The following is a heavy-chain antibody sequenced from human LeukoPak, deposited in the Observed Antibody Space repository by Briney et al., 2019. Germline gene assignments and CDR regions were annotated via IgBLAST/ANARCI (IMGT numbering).Heavy chain of an antibody. J-gene: IGHJ4*01. V-gene: IGHV3-30*02. CDR1: GLTFTSYG. CDR3: AKRGSSGSVHYFDD. CDR2: ICNDGGRK. D-gene: IGHD1-26*01. Sequence: GGSLSLSCAASGLTFTSYGMNWVRQAAGKGLEWVAIICNDGGRKYHAGSVTGRFTSSSDNRQNTLYLQLNSLRADDKAVYFCAKRGSSGSVHYFDDWGHGTLVTVS.